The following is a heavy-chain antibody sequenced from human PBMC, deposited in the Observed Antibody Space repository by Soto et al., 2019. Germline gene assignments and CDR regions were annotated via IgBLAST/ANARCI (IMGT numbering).Heavy chain of an antibody. CDR1: GGSISSGENY. CDR3: AKGYLGGYYDGSGYFYDY. V-gene: IGHV4-30-4*01. Sequence: QVQLQESGPGLVKPSQTLSLTCTVSGGSISSGENYWSWIRQSPGKGLEWIGYIYYSESTYYNPSLESRVTRSANLSVNPFSLKLRSLTASDTAGYYCAKGYLGGYYDGSGYFYDYWGQGTLVNVSS. J-gene: IGHJ4*02. D-gene: IGHD3-22*01. CDR2: IYYSEST.